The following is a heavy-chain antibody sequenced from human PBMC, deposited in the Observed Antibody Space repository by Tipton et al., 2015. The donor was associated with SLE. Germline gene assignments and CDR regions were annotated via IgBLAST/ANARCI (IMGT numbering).Heavy chain of an antibody. D-gene: IGHD2-15*01. CDR1: GGSFSGYY. CDR3: ARVQIVVVVAAKKGYGMDV. CDR2: INHSGST. Sequence: TLSLTCAVYGGSFSGYYWSWIRQPPGKGLEWIGEINHSGSTNYNPSLKSRVTISVDTSKNQFSLKLSSVTAADTAVYYCARVQIVVVVAAKKGYGMDVWGQGTTVTVSS. J-gene: IGHJ6*02. V-gene: IGHV4-34*01.